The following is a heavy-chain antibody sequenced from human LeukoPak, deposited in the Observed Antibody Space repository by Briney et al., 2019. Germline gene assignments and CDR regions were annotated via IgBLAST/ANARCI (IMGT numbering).Heavy chain of an antibody. V-gene: IGHV4-34*01. D-gene: IGHD3-16*02. CDR1: GGSFSGYY. J-gene: IGHJ3*02. CDR3: ARGHPFPNYVWGSYRFDAFDI. Sequence: SETLSLTCAVYGGSFSGYYWSWIRQPPGKGLEWIGEINHSGSTNYNPSLKSRVTISVGTSKNQFSLKLSSVTAAGTAVYYCARGHPFPNYVWGSYRFDAFDIWGQGTMVTVSS. CDR2: INHSGST.